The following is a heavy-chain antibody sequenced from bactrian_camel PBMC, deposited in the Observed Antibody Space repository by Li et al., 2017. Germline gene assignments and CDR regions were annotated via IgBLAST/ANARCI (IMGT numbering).Heavy chain of an antibody. J-gene: IGHJ6*01. D-gene: IGHD3*01. CDR1: RSLYSGAC. CDR3: AADQVSHGVWWEAEFRY. V-gene: IGHV3S53*01. CDR2: IDGDGIA. Sequence: QVQLVESRGGSVQAGGSLRPSCVASRSLYSGACVGWLRQAPGKEREGVAAIDGDGIASYADSVKGRFTVSRDNANNTVNLMMNSLKPEDTAMYYCAADQVSHGVWWEAEFRYWGQGTQVTVS.